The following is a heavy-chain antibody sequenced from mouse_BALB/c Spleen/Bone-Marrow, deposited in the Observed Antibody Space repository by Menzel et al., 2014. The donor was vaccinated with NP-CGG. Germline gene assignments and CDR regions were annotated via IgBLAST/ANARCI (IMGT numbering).Heavy chain of an antibody. J-gene: IGHJ1*01. V-gene: IGHV5-6*02. D-gene: IGHD2-10*02. CDR3: ARRGYGNSYWYFDV. CDR2: ISSGGSYT. CDR1: GFTFSSYG. Sequence: EVKVVESGGDLVKPGGSLKLSCAASGFTFSSYGTSWVRQTPDKRLEWVATISSGGSYTYYPDSVKGRFTISRDNAKNTLYLQMSSLKSEDTAMYYCARRGYGNSYWYFDVWGAGTTVTVSS.